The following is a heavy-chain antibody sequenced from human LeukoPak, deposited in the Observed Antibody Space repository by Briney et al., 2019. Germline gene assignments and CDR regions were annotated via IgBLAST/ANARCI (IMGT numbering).Heavy chain of an antibody. V-gene: IGHV3-30*18. J-gene: IGHJ4*02. Sequence: QPGGSLRLSCAVSGFTFSAYGMHWVRLAPGKGLEWVAIISYDGINKYYPDSVKGRFTISRDNSKNTLYLQMNSLRAEDTAVYYCAKDTRDDHHSDYWGQGTLVTVSS. D-gene: IGHD1-14*01. CDR1: GFTFSAYG. CDR3: AKDTRDDHHSDY. CDR2: ISYDGINK.